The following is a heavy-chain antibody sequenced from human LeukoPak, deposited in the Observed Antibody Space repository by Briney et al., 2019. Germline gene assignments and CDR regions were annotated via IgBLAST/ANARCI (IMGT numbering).Heavy chain of an antibody. D-gene: IGHD2-2*01. CDR2: IYHSGNT. V-gene: IGHV4-39*02. J-gene: IGHJ6*02. CDR3: VRVAKESTSTWVFFHNYGMDV. Sequence: SETLSLTCIVSGGSISSGSHYWGWIRQPPGKGLEWIGTIYHSGNTYYNPSLKSRVTISVDTSKKQFFLKLTSVTAADTAVYYCVRVAKESTSTWVFFHNYGMDVRGQGTTVTVSS. CDR1: GGSISSGSHY.